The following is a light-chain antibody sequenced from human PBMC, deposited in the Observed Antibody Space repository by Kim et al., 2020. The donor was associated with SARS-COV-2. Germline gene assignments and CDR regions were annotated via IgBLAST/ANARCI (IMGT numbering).Light chain of an antibody. CDR3: AAWDDSLNGPI. CDR1: SSNIGRNT. J-gene: IGLJ2*01. V-gene: IGLV1-44*01. CDR2: SNK. Sequence: GTRVTMSVSGSSSNIGRNTVKGHQQPPGTAPKLLIYSNKQRPSGFPDRCSGSKSGTSASLAISGLQSEDEADFHCAAWDDSLNGPIFGGGTQLTVL.